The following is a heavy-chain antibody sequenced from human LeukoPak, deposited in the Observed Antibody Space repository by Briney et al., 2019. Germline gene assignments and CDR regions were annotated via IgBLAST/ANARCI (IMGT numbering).Heavy chain of an antibody. CDR2: ISGSGGST. V-gene: IGHV3-23*01. CDR3: AKAGGAHYYYYMDV. CDR1: GFTFSSYA. D-gene: IGHD1-14*01. Sequence: GGSLRLSCAASGFTFSSYAMSWVRQAPGKGLEWVSAISGSGGSTYYADSVKGRFTISRDNSKNTLYLQMNSLRAEDTAVYYCAKAGGAHYYYYMDVWGKGTTVTVSS. J-gene: IGHJ6*03.